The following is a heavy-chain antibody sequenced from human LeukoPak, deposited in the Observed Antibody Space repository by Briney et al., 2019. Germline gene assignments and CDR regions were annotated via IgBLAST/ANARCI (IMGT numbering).Heavy chain of an antibody. D-gene: IGHD6-13*01. CDR2: INHSGST. CDR1: GGSISSSSYY. V-gene: IGHV4-39*01. CDR3: ARQGGAAAGNQLALYYFDY. Sequence: SETLSLTCTVSGGSISSSSYYWGWIRQPPGKGLEWIGEINHSGSTNYNPSLKSRVTISVDTSKNQFSLKLSSVTAADTAVYYCARQGGAAAGNQLALYYFDYWGQGTLVTVSS. J-gene: IGHJ4*02.